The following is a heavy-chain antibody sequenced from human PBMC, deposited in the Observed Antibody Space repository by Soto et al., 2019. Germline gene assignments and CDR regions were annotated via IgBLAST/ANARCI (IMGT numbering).Heavy chain of an antibody. CDR2: MSHSGGT. D-gene: IGHD1-1*01. V-gene: IGHV4-61*01. CDR3: ARVERGSVTTVVAAFDI. Sequence: SETLSLTCAVYGGFVSSGSYYWSWIRQPPGKGLEWIGEMSHSGGTHFNPSLESRVTISVDTSKNQFSLNIYSVTAADTALYYCARVERGSVTTVVAAFDIWGPETMVTVS. CDR1: GGFVSSGSYY. J-gene: IGHJ3*02.